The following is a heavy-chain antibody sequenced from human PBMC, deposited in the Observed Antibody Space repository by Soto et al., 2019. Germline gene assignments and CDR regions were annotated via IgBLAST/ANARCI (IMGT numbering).Heavy chain of an antibody. Sequence: NPSETLSLTCTVSGGSISSYYWSWIRQPPGKGLEWIGYIYYSGSTNYNPSLKSRVTISVDTSKNQFSLKLSSVTAADTAVYYCARSLTGYYNPDYWGQGTLVTVSS. J-gene: IGHJ4*02. CDR3: ARSLTGYYNPDY. D-gene: IGHD3-9*01. CDR1: GGSISSYY. V-gene: IGHV4-59*01. CDR2: IYYSGST.